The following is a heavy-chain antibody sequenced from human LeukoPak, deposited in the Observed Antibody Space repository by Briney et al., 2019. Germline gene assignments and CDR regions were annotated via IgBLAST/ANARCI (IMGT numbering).Heavy chain of an antibody. CDR1: GFTFSSYG. D-gene: IGHD6-13*01. Sequence: PGRSLRLSCAASGFTFSSYGMHWVRQAPGKGLEWVAVIWYDGSNKYYADSVKGRFTISRDNSKNTLYLQMNSLRAEDTAVYYCASSSWYGGFDYWGQGTLVTVSS. CDR3: ASSSWYGGFDY. V-gene: IGHV3-33*01. J-gene: IGHJ4*02. CDR2: IWYDGSNK.